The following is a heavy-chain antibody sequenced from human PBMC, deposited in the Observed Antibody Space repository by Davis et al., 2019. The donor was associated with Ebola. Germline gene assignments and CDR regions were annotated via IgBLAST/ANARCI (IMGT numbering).Heavy chain of an antibody. CDR3: AKDRPITMVQGVPFDY. V-gene: IGHV3-33*06. CDR2: IWYDGSNK. CDR1: GFTFSSYG. J-gene: IGHJ4*02. D-gene: IGHD3-10*01. Sequence: GESLKISCAASGFTFSSYGMHWVRQAPGKGLEWVAVIWYDGSNKYYADSVKGRFTISRDNSKNTLYLQMNSLRAEDTAVYYCAKDRPITMVQGVPFDYWGQGTLVTVSS.